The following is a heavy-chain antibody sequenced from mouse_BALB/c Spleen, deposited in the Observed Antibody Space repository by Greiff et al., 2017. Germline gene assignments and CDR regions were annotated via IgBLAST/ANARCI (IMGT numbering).Heavy chain of an antibody. J-gene: IGHJ1*01. CDR3: ARSNYGNYWYFDV. CDR1: GYTFTSYW. Sequence: QVQLQQPGAELVKPGASVKLSCKASGYTFTSYWMHWVKQRPGQGLEWIGEIDPSDSYTNYNQKFKGKATLTVDKSSSTAYMQLSSLTSEDSAVYYCARSNYGNYWYFDVWGAGTTVTVSS. CDR2: IDPSDSYT. V-gene: IGHV1-69*02. D-gene: IGHD2-1*01.